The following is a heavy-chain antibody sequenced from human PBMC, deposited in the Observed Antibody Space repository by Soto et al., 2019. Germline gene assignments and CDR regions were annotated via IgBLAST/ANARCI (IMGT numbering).Heavy chain of an antibody. Sequence: SSETLSLTCTVSGGSISSYYWSWIRQPPGKGLEWIGYIYYSGSTNYNPSLKSRVTISVDTSKNQFSLKRSSVTAADTAVYYCARGGMTFYYYYGMDVWGQGTTVTVSS. V-gene: IGHV4-59*01. CDR3: ARGGMTFYYYYGMDV. CDR2: IYYSGST. J-gene: IGHJ6*02. D-gene: IGHD3-16*01. CDR1: GGSISSYY.